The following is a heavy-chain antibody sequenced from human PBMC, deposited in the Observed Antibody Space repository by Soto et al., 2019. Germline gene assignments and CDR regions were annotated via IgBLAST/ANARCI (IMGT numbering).Heavy chain of an antibody. CDR2: ISYDGSNK. J-gene: IGHJ4*02. D-gene: IGHD5-12*01. Sequence: QVQLVESGGGVVQPGRSLRLSCAASGFTFSSYAMHWVRQAPGKGLEWVAVISYDGSNKYYADSVKGRFTISRDNSKNTLYLQMNSLRAEDTAVYYCARDPVGGYHCDYWGQGTLVTVSS. V-gene: IGHV3-30-3*01. CDR1: GFTFSSYA. CDR3: ARDPVGGYHCDY.